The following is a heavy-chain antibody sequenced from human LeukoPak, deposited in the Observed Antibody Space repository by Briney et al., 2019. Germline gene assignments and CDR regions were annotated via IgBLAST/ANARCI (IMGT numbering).Heavy chain of an antibody. V-gene: IGHV1-8*01. CDR3: ARGQRLSGNYFLGGQ. CDR1: GYTFTSYD. J-gene: IGHJ4*02. Sequence: GASVKVSCKASGYTFTSYDINWVRQATGQGLEWMGWMNPNSGNTGYTQKFQARVTMTRNTSISTAYMELSSLKSEDTAVYYYARGQRLSGNYFLGGQWGQGTLVTVSS. D-gene: IGHD1-26*01. CDR2: MNPNSGNT.